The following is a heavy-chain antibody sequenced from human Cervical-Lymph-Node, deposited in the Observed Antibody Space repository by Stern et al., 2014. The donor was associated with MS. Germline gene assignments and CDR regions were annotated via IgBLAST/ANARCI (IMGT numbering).Heavy chain of an antibody. CDR2: IWYDGNKK. D-gene: IGHD1-7*01. V-gene: IGHV3-33*01. Sequence: QVQLVQSGGGVVQPGRSLRLSCAASGFTFSNYGMHWVRQAPGKGLEWLAVIWYDGNKKYYADSVKGRFTISRDNSKNTLFLQMSSLTAEDTALYYCARGNWNYEGMGYWSQGTLVTVSS. CDR1: GFTFSNYG. J-gene: IGHJ4*02. CDR3: ARGNWNYEGMGY.